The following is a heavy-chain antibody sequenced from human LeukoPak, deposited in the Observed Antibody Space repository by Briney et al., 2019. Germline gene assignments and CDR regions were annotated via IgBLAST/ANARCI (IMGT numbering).Heavy chain of an antibody. CDR1: GFTFSRYA. CDR3: ARAPMVRGVIVL. CDR2: ISYDGSNK. J-gene: IGHJ4*02. D-gene: IGHD3-10*01. V-gene: IGHV3-30-3*01. Sequence: PGRSLRLSCEASGFTFSRYAMHWVRQAPGKGLEWVAVISYDGSNKYYADSVRGRFTISRDNSKNTLYLQMNSLRDEDTAVYYCARAPMVRGVIVLWGQGTLVTVSS.